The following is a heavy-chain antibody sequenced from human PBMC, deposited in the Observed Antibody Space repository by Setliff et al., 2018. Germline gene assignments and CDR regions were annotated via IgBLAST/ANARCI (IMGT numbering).Heavy chain of an antibody. CDR3: ATKAVAGT. CDR1: GYTFSDYY. D-gene: IGHD6-19*01. V-gene: IGHV3-11*01. J-gene: IGHJ4*02. CDR2: ISSSGSLI. Sequence: GESLKISCKGSGYTFSDYYMSWIRQTPGKGLEWVAYISSSGSLIYYPDSVKGRFTISRDNAKKSVDLQMNSLRAEDTAVYYCATKAVAGTGGQGTLVTVSS.